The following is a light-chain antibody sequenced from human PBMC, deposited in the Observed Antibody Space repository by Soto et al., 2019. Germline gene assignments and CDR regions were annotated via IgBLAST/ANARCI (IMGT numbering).Light chain of an antibody. Sequence: EIVMTPSPATLSVSPGEKATLSCRASQSVSSNLAWYQQKPGQAPRLLIYGASTRATGIPARFSGSGSGTEFTLTISSLQSEDFAVYYCQQYNNWPPRRTFGGGTKVDIK. CDR2: GAS. CDR3: QQYNNWPPRRT. J-gene: IGKJ4*01. CDR1: QSVSSN. V-gene: IGKV3-15*01.